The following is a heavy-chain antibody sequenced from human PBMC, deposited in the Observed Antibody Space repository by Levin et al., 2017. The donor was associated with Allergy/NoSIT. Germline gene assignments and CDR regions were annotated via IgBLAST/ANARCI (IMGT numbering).Heavy chain of an antibody. D-gene: IGHD6-13*01. Sequence: GGSLRLSCAASGFTFDDYAMHWVRQAPGKGLEWVSGISSNSGSIGYADSVKGRFTISRDNAKNSLYLQMNSLRAEDTALYYCAKDRGDSSSWCDYWGQGTLVTVSS. CDR1: GFTFDDYA. J-gene: IGHJ4*02. V-gene: IGHV3-9*01. CDR3: AKDRGDSSSWCDY. CDR2: ISSNSGSI.